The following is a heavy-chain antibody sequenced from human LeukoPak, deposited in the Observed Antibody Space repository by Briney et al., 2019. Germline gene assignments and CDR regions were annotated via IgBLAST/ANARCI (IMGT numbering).Heavy chain of an antibody. CDR2: ISGSDGST. CDR1: GGTFSSYA. CDR3: AKDSRDYNFRTGYYFDY. Sequence: AASVKVSCKASGGTFSSYAMSWVRQAPGKGLEWVSAISGSDGSTYYADSVKGRFTISRDNSKNTLDLQMNSLRAEDTAIYYCAKDSRDYNFRTGYYFDYWGQGTLVTVSS. D-gene: IGHD5-24*01. J-gene: IGHJ4*02. V-gene: IGHV3-23*01.